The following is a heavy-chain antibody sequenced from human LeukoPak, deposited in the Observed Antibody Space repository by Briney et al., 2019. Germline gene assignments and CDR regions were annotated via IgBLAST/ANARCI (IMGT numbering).Heavy chain of an antibody. D-gene: IGHD3-3*01. J-gene: IGHJ4*02. CDR3: ASAPSVRFLEWLSH. CDR1: GYTFTGYY. CDR2: INPNSGGT. Sequence: ASVKVSCRASGYTFTGYYMHWVRQAPGQGLEWMGWINPNSGGTNYAQKFQGRVTMTRDTSISTAYMELSRLRSDDTAVYYCASAPSVRFLEWLSHWGQGTLVTVSS. V-gene: IGHV1-2*02.